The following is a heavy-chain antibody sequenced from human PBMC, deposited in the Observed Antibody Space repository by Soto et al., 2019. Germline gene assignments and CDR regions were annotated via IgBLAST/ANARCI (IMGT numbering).Heavy chain of an antibody. J-gene: IGHJ4*01. CDR3: ARDLDVGY. CDR2: IYSTGAA. CDR1: GFSMSSKS. Sequence: EEQIVESGGGLLQPGGSLRISCAASGFSMSSKSMTWMRQAPGKGLEWVSVIYSTGAAYYADSVKGRFTISRDDSRDMVYLQMNSLRAEDTAIYYCARDLDVGYWGQGTLVTVSA. V-gene: IGHV3-66*01. D-gene: IGHD3-22*01.